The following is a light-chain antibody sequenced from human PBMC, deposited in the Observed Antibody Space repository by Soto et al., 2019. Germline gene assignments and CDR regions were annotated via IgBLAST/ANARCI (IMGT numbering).Light chain of an antibody. CDR2: EIN. J-gene: IGLJ1*01. CDR3: SSFAGSNNFPYV. CDR1: SSDVAAYDY. V-gene: IGLV2-8*01. Sequence: QSVPTQPPSASGSPGQSVTISCTGTSSDVAAYDYVSWYQQHPGKAPKLMIYEINKRPSGVPDRFSGSKSGNTASLTVSGLQAEDEADYYCSSFAGSNNFPYVFGTGTKVTVL.